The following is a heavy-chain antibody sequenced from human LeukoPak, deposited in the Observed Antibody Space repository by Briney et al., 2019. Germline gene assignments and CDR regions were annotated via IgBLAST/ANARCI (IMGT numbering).Heavy chain of an antibody. CDR3: ARAGDYYDSSGYYTFDY. J-gene: IGHJ4*02. Sequence: GASVKVSCKASGGTFSDYALNWVRQAPGQGLEWMGGIIPIFGTANYAQKFQGRVTITADKSTSTAYMELSSLRSEDTAVYYCARAGDYYDSSGYYTFDYWGQGTLVTVSS. D-gene: IGHD3-22*01. CDR1: GGTFSDYA. CDR2: IIPIFGTA. V-gene: IGHV1-69*06.